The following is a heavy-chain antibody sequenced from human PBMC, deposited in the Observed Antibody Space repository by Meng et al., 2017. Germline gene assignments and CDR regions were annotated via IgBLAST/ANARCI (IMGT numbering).Heavy chain of an antibody. Sequence: SVKVSCKASGGTFSSYAISWVRQAPGQGLEWMGGIIPIFGTANYAQKFQGRVTITADESTSTAYMELSSLRSEDTAVYYCARDPYCSGGSCYLYGMDVWGQGTTVTVSS. CDR3: ARDPYCSGGSCYLYGMDV. CDR2: IIPIFGTA. D-gene: IGHD2-15*01. J-gene: IGHJ6*02. CDR1: GGTFSSYA. V-gene: IGHV1-69*13.